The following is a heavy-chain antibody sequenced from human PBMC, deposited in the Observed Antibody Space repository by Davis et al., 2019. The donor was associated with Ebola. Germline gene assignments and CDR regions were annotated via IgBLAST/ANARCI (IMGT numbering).Heavy chain of an antibody. CDR3: ARAEGSNTDLFYYGMGV. D-gene: IGHD1-14*01. J-gene: IGHJ6*02. CDR2: MNPNSGDT. CDR1: GYTSTSYN. Sequence: ASVKVSCKASGYTSTSYNINWVRQAPRQGLEWMGWMNPNSGDTRYAQKFLGRVTMTRNTAIRTAYMEVSSLRSEDTAVYYCARAEGSNTDLFYYGMGVWGQGTTVTVSS. V-gene: IGHV1-8*01.